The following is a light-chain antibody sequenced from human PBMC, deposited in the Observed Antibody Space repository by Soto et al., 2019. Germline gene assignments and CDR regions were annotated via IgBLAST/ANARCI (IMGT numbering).Light chain of an antibody. CDR3: QHYNSYLET. CDR2: KAS. CDR1: QFISKS. Sequence: DIQITQSPSTLSAFVGERATITCRASQFISKSLAWYQQKPGKAPKLLIYKASSLESGVPSRFSGSASGTEFTLTISSLQPDDFAAYYCQHYNSYLETFGQGTKVEIK. J-gene: IGKJ1*01. V-gene: IGKV1-5*03.